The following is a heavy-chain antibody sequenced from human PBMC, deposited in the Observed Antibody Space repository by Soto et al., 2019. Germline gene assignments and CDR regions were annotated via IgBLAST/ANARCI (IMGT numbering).Heavy chain of an antibody. J-gene: IGHJ4*02. D-gene: IGHD7-27*01. Sequence: QVQLQESGPGLVKPSQTLSLTCTVSGGSISTVDYWWSWIRQSPDMGLEWIGHIYDGGRTYNNPSLESRVTMSVDTSKIPLSLTLSSVSAADTAVYYCARGPSGDKVDSWGQGSLVTVSS. CDR2: IYDGGRT. V-gene: IGHV4-30-4*01. CDR1: GGSISTVDYW. CDR3: ARGPSGDKVDS.